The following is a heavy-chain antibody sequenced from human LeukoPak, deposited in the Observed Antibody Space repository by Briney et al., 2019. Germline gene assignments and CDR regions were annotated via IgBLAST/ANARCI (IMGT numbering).Heavy chain of an antibody. D-gene: IGHD3-16*01. CDR1: GFNFGDYG. CDR3: ARDSPAGGLDV. V-gene: IGHV3-30*02. J-gene: IGHJ6*04. Sequence: GGSLRLSCATSGFNFGDYGMHWVRQAPGKGLEWVAFIRYDGNNKYYADSVKGRFTISRDNAKDSLYLQMNSLRAEDTAVYYCARDSPAGGLDVWGKGTTVTVSS. CDR2: IRYDGNNK.